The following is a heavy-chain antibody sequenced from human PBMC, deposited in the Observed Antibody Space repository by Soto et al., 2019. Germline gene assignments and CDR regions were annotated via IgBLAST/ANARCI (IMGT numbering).Heavy chain of an antibody. V-gene: IGHV4-61*01. CDR2: IYYSGST. CDR1: GGSVSSGRYY. D-gene: IGHD6-19*01. J-gene: IGHJ4*02. Sequence: QVHLQESGPGRVKPSETLSLTCTVSGGSVSSGRYYWSWIRQPPGKGLEWIGYIYYSGSTKYNPSLKSRVTISVDTSKNQFSLKLTSMTAADTAVYYCARSGSGSGWVGGRGTLVTVSS. CDR3: ARSGSGSGWV.